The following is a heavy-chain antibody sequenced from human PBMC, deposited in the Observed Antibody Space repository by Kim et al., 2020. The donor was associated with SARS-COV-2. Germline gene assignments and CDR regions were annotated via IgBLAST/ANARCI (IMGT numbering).Heavy chain of an antibody. CDR3: AKDHRRHYYFDY. Sequence: DPLKGRFTFSRNKSKNTLYLQMNSLRAEDTAVYYCAKDHRRHYYFDYWGQGTLVTVSS. V-gene: IGHV3-23*01. J-gene: IGHJ4*02.